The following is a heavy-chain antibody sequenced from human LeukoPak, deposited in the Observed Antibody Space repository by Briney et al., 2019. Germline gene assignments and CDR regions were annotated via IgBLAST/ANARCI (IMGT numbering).Heavy chain of an antibody. CDR3: ARTSYDTGGYFED. J-gene: IGHJ4*02. D-gene: IGHD3-22*01. V-gene: IGHV3-74*01. CDR2: ISSDGTNT. Sequence: PGGSLRLSCAASGFTIGNYWMHWVRQAPGKGLVWVSRISSDGTNTNYADSVKGRFTISRDNAKNTLYLQMNSLGAEDTAVYYCARTSYDTGGYFEDWGQGTLVTVSS. CDR1: GFTIGNYW.